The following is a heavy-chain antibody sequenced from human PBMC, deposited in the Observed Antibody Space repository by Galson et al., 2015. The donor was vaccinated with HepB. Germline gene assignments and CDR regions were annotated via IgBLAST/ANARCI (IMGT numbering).Heavy chain of an antibody. D-gene: IGHD6-19*01. V-gene: IGHV1-18*01. CDR3: ARSSKDIAVAGWGWFDP. CDR1: GYTFTSYG. Sequence: SVKVSCKASGYTFTSYGISWVRQAPGQGLEWMGWISAYNGNTNYAQKLQGRVTMTTDTSMSTAYMELRSLRSDDTAVYYCARSSKDIAVAGWGWFDPWGQGTLVTVSS. J-gene: IGHJ5*02. CDR2: ISAYNGNT.